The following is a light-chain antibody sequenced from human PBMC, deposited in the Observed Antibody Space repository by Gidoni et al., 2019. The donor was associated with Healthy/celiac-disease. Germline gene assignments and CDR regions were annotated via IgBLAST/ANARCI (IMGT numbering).Light chain of an antibody. CDR2: AAS. Sequence: DIQMPQSPSSLSASVGDRVTITCRASQSISSYLNWYQQKPGKAPKLLIYAASSLQSGVPSRFSGSGSGKDFTLTISSLQPEDFATYYCQQSYSTPHTFGQGTRLEIK. V-gene: IGKV1-39*01. J-gene: IGKJ5*01. CDR1: QSISSY. CDR3: QQSYSTPHT.